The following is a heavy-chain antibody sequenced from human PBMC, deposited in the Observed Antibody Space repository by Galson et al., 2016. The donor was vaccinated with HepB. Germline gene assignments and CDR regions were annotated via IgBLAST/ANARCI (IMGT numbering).Heavy chain of an antibody. Sequence: SLRLSCAASGFTFSSYAMHWVRQAPGKGLEWVALISYDGGNKYYADSVKGRFTLSRDNSKNTLYLQMNSLRAEDTAVYYCARGGTPYDFWTTGAFDIWGQGTMVTVSS. CDR3: ARGGTPYDFWTTGAFDI. CDR1: GFTFSSYA. CDR2: ISYDGGNK. J-gene: IGHJ3*02. D-gene: IGHD3-3*01. V-gene: IGHV3-30-3*01.